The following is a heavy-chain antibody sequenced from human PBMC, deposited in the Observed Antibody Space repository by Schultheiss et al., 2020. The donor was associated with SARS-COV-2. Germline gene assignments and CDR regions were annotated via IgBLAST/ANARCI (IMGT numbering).Heavy chain of an antibody. CDR3: ARDDYGGNSFDY. Sequence: ASVKVSCKASGYTFTSYYMHWVRQAPGQGLEWMGIINPSGGTNYAQKFQGRVTITRDTSATTAYMELRSLRSEDTAVYYCARDDYGGNSFDYWGQGTLVTVSS. D-gene: IGHD4-23*01. CDR2: INPSGGT. V-gene: IGHV1-46*01. CDR1: GYTFTSYY. J-gene: IGHJ4*02.